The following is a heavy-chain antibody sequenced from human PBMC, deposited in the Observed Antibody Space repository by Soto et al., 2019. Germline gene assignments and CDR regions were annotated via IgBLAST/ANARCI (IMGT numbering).Heavy chain of an antibody. CDR3: AREVPMTTVVTVSPGGMDV. CDR2: IIPIFGTA. J-gene: IGHJ6*02. D-gene: IGHD4-17*01. V-gene: IGHV1-69*13. Sequence: SVKVSCKASGGTFSSYAISWVRQAPGQGLEWMGGIIPIFGTANYAQKFQGRVTITADESTSTAYMELSSLRSEDTAVYYCAREVPMTTVVTVSPGGMDVWGQGTTVTVSS. CDR1: GGTFSSYA.